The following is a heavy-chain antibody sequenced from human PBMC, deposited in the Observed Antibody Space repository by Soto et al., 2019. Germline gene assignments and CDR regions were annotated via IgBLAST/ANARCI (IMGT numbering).Heavy chain of an antibody. CDR3: AMNYYGSGSYYKYYFDY. V-gene: IGHV4-39*01. Sequence: SETLSLTCTVSGGSISSSSYYWGWIRQPPGKGLEWIGSIYYSGSTYYNPSLKSRVTISVDTSKNQFSLKLSSVTAADTAVYYCAMNYYGSGSYYKYYFDYWGQGTLVTVS. CDR1: GGSISSSSYY. CDR2: IYYSGST. D-gene: IGHD3-10*01. J-gene: IGHJ4*02.